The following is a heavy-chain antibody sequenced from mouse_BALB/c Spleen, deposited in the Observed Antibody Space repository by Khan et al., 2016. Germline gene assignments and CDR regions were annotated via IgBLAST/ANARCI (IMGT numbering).Heavy chain of an antibody. J-gene: IGHJ4*01. CDR2: LNPDSSTI. V-gene: IGHV4-1*02. CDR3: ASQYYGSSGLMDY. D-gene: IGHD1-1*01. CDR1: GFDFSSYW. Sequence: EVQLLESGGGLVQPGGSLKLSCAASGFDFSSYWMSWVLQAPGKGLDWIGELNPDSSTITYTPSLKDKFLISSENAKNTLYLQMSKVRAEDTARHYRASQYYGSSGLMDYWGQGTSVTVSS.